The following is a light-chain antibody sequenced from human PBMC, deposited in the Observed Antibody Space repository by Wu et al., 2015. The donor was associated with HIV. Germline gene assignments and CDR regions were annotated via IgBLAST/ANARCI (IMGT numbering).Light chain of an antibody. V-gene: IGKV3-11*01. J-gene: IGKJ1*01. CDR1: QNITKY. CDR2: DVF. CDR3: QQYDNWPPT. Sequence: VLTQSPDTLSLSSGERATLSCRASQNITKYLAWYQQRLGQPPRLLIYDVFNRATGIPVRFSGSGSATDFHLTISSLQSEDSAVYYCQQYDNWPPTFGQGTKVELK.